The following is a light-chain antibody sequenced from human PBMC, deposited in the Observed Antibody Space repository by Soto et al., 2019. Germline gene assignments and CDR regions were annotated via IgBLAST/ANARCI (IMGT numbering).Light chain of an antibody. J-gene: IGKJ5*01. Sequence: EIVLTQSPATLSLSPGERATLSCRASQSVSSYFAWYQQEPGQAPRLLIYDASNRATGIPARFSGSGSGTDFTLTISSLAPKDFAVYCGQQRSNWPFTFGQGTRLEMK. CDR1: QSVSSY. CDR2: DAS. V-gene: IGKV3-11*01. CDR3: QQRSNWPFT.